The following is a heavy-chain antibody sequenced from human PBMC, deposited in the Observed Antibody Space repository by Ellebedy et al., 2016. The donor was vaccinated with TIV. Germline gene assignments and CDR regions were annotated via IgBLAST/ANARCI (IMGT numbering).Heavy chain of an antibody. CDR2: IIPIFGTA. J-gene: IGHJ6*02. V-gene: IGHV1-69*13. D-gene: IGHD5-24*01. CDR1: GGTFSSYA. CDR3: ASGDGYNSVGGDFYYYYGMDV. Sequence: SVKVSXKASGGTFSSYAISWVRQAPGQGLEWMGGIIPIFGTANYAQKFQGRVTITADESTSTAYMELSSLRSEDTAVYYCASGDGYNSVGGDFYYYYGMDVWGQGTTVTVSS.